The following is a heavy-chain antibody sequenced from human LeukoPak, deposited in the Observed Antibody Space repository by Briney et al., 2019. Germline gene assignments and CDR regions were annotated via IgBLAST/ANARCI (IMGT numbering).Heavy chain of an antibody. D-gene: IGHD6-19*01. V-gene: IGHV1-2*02. CDR3: TRDGAVAVHYYYYMDV. CDR1: GYTFTGYY. Sequence: ASVKVSCKASGYTFTGYYMHWVRQAPGQGLEWMGWINPNSGGTNYAQKFQGRVTMTRDTSISTAYMELSRLRSDDTAVYYCTRDGAVAVHYYYYMDVWGKGTTVTISS. J-gene: IGHJ6*03. CDR2: INPNSGGT.